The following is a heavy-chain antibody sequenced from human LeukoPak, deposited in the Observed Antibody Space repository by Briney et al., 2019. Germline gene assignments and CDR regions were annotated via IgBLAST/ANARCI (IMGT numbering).Heavy chain of an antibody. CDR1: GFTVITND. CDR2: IGRSGANT. Sequence: QSGGSLRLSCAASGFTVITNDMTWVRQAPGKRLEWVSSIGRSGANTNYADSVKGRFTISRDDSKNTLSLVMNSLRVEDTAKYFCAKHYGSGNYLFDYWGQGTQVTVSS. V-gene: IGHV3-53*01. D-gene: IGHD3-10*01. J-gene: IGHJ4*02. CDR3: AKHYGSGNYLFDY.